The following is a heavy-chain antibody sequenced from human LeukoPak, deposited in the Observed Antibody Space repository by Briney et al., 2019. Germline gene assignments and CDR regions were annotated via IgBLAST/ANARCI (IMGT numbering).Heavy chain of an antibody. D-gene: IGHD1-26*01. CDR2: ITSSSTNI. J-gene: IGHJ4*02. Sequence: GGSLRFSCAASGLTFSTYNMNWVRQAPGKGLEWVSHITSSSTNIYYADSVKGRFTISRDNAKNALSLQMNSLRDEDTAVYYCATSGNYYLKYWGQGTLVTVSS. CDR3: ATSGNYYLKY. V-gene: IGHV3-48*02. CDR1: GLTFSTYN.